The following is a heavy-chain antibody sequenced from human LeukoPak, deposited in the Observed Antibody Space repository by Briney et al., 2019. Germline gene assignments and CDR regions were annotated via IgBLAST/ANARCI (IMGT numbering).Heavy chain of an antibody. Sequence: SETLSLTCTVSGGSINNSNYYWGWIRQPPGKELEWIGSIYYSGSTYYNPSLKSRVTISVDTSKTQFSLKLSSVTAADTAVYYCARAERKLLYSLGYWGQGTLVTVSS. CDR2: IYYSGST. J-gene: IGHJ4*02. D-gene: IGHD2-2*02. CDR1: GGSINNSNYY. CDR3: ARAERKLLYSLGY. V-gene: IGHV4-39*07.